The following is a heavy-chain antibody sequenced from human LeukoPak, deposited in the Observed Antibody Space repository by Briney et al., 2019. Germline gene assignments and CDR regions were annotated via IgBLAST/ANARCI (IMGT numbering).Heavy chain of an antibody. D-gene: IGHD3-3*01. CDR2: INPSGGST. Sequence: GASVKVPCKASGYTFTDYYMHWVRQAPGQGLEWMGIINPSGGSTNYAQQFQGRLTMTRDTSTSTVYMELSSLRSEDRAVYYCAREEWLFDYWGQGTLVTVGS. CDR1: GYTFTDYY. V-gene: IGHV1-46*01. CDR3: AREEWLFDY. J-gene: IGHJ4*02.